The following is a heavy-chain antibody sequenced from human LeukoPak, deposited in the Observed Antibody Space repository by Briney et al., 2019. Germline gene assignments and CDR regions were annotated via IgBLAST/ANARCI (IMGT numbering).Heavy chain of an antibody. J-gene: IGHJ4*02. CDR1: GFTFSSYS. V-gene: IGHV3-21*01. D-gene: IGHD2-15*01. Sequence: RGSLRLSCAASGFTFSSYSMNWVRQAPGKGLEWVSSISSSSSYIYYADSVKGRFTISRDNAKNSLYLQMNSLRAEDTAVYYCARAVVVAEFDYWGQGTLVTASS. CDR2: ISSSSSYI. CDR3: ARAVVVAEFDY.